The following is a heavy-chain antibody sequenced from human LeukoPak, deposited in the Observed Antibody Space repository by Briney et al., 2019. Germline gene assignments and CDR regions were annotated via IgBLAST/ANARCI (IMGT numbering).Heavy chain of an antibody. V-gene: IGHV4-30-2*01. CDR1: GGSISSGGYS. Sequence: KASETLSLTCAVSGGSISSGGYSWSWIRQPPGKGLEWIGYIYHSGSTYYNPSLKSRVTISVDRSKNQFSLKLSSVTAADTAVYYCARYDPPRRIHKPARFDYWGQGTLVTVSS. J-gene: IGHJ4*02. CDR3: ARYDPPRRIHKPARFDY. D-gene: IGHD5-18*01. CDR2: IYHSGST.